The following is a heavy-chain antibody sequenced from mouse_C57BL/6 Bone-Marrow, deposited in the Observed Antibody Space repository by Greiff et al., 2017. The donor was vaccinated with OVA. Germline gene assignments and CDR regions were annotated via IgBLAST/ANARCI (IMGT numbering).Heavy chain of an antibody. CDR1: GYSFTDYN. J-gene: IGHJ4*01. V-gene: IGHV1-39*01. CDR2: INPNYGTT. CDR3: ARENYDYDRGYYYAMDY. Sequence: EVQRVESGPELVKPGASVKISCKASGYSFTDYNMNWVKQSNGKSLEWIGVINPNYGTTSYNQKFKGKATLTVDQSSSTAYMQLNSLTSEDSAVYYCARENYDYDRGYYYAMDYWGQGTSVTVSS. D-gene: IGHD2-4*01.